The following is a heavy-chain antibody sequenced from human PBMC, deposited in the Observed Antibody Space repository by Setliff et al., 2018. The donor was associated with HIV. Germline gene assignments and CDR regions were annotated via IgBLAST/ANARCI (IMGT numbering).Heavy chain of an antibody. Sequence: GESLKISCMGFGYSFTNYWIAWARQMPGKGLEWMGIIYPDDSDTNYSPSFRGQVTMSADKSINIAYLQWDSLEASDSAMYYCARAKNKWNPGDYWGQGTVVTVSS. V-gene: IGHV5-51*01. J-gene: IGHJ4*02. D-gene: IGHD1-20*01. CDR3: ARAKNKWNPGDY. CDR1: GYSFTNYW. CDR2: IYPDDSDT.